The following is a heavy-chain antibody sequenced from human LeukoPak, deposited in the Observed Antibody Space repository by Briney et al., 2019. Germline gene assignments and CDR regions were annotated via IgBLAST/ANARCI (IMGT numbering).Heavy chain of an antibody. CDR2: ISSSGGST. CDR3: ARAAQVTGRPNLGGHFDY. V-gene: IGHV3-23*01. J-gene: IGHJ4*02. Sequence: GGSLRLSCAASEFTFSSFAMSWIRQPPGKGLEWVSTISSSGGSTFYAESVKGRFTISRDNNENTLYLQMNSLRVEDTAVYYCARAAQVTGRPNLGGHFDYWGQGTLVTVSS. D-gene: IGHD6-6*01. CDR1: EFTFSSFA.